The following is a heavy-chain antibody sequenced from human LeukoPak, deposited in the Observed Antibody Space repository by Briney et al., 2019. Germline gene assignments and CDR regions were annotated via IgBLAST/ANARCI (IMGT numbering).Heavy chain of an antibody. D-gene: IGHD3-22*01. CDR1: GASISSSSYY. CDR3: ARVESVVAFDY. V-gene: IGHV4-39*01. CDR2: IYYSGST. J-gene: IGHJ4*02. Sequence: SETLSLTCTVSGASISSSSYYWGWIRQPPGKGLEWIGSIYYSGSTYYNPSLKSRVTISVDTSKNQFSLKLSSVTAADTAVYYCARVESVVAFDYWGQGTLVTVSS.